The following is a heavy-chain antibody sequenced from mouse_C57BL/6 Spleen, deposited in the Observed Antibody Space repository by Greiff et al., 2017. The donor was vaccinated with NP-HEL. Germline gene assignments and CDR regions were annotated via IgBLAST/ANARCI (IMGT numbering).Heavy chain of an antibody. Sequence: EVQLQQSGPELVKPGASVKISCKASGYTFTDYYMNWVKQSHGKSLEWIGDINPNNGGTSYNQQFKGKATLTVDKSSSTAYMELRSLTSEDSAVYYCARGSYYGSYWYFDVWGTGTTVTVSS. D-gene: IGHD1-1*01. CDR1: GYTFTDYY. V-gene: IGHV1-26*01. J-gene: IGHJ1*03. CDR2: INPNNGGT. CDR3: ARGSYYGSYWYFDV.